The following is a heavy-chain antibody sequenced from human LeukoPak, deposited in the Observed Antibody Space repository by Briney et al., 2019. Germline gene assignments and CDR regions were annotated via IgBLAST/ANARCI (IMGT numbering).Heavy chain of an antibody. V-gene: IGHV4-59*01. J-gene: IGHJ4*02. CDR3: ARGGGPYSNAPFDY. D-gene: IGHD4-11*01. CDR1: GVSISSCY. CDR2: IYYSGST. Sequence: SETLSLTCTVSGVSISSCYWSWIRQPPGKGLEWIGYIYYSGSTNYNPSLKSRVTISVDTSKNQFSLKLSSATAADTAVYYCARGGGPYSNAPFDYWGQGTLVTVSS.